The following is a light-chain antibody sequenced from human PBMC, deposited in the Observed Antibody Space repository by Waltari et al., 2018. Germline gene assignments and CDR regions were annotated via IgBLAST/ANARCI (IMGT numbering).Light chain of an antibody. CDR3: QQYDSRPIT. J-gene: IGKJ4*01. V-gene: IGKV1-33*01. CDR2: DAS. Sequence: DIQMTQSPSSLSVSVGDRVTLTCQASQDISKYLNWFRHKPGEAPKVLIYDASNLETGVPSRFSGSGSGTDFSFTISSLQPEDIGTYYCQQYDSRPITFGGGTKVEIK. CDR1: QDISKY.